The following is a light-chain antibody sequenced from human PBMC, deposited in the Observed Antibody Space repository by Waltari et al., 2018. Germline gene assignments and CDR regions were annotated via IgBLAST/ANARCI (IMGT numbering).Light chain of an antibody. J-gene: IGLJ3*02. CDR3: QTWGTDSRV. CDR2: LNSDGSH. Sequence: QLVLTQSPSASASLGASVKLPCPLSGGHSGNAIAWHQQQPEKGPRYLMKLNSDGSHHKGDGIPDRFSGSSSGAERYLSISSVQSEDEADYYCQTWGTDSRVFGGGTKLTVL. CDR1: GGHSGNA. V-gene: IGLV4-69*01.